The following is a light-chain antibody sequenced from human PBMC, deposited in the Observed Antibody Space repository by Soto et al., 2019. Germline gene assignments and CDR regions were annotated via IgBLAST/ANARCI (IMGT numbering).Light chain of an antibody. Sequence: QSVLAQPPSVSGARGQRVTISCTGSSSNIGAGYDVHWYQQLPGTAPKLLIYGNSNRPSGVPDRFSGSKSGTSASLAITGLQAEEEADYYCQSYDSSLSEVFGTGTKLTVL. CDR3: QSYDSSLSEV. CDR1: SSNIGAGYD. V-gene: IGLV1-40*01. CDR2: GNS. J-gene: IGLJ1*01.